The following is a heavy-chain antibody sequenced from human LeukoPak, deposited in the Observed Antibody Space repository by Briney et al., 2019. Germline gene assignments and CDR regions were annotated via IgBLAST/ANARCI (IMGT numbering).Heavy chain of an antibody. CDR3: ASTHCSSTSCPMDV. CDR2: INPSGST. V-gene: IGHV4-34*01. CDR1: GGSFSGYH. J-gene: IGHJ6*03. Sequence: PSETLSLTCAVYGGSFSGYHWTWIRQSPGKGLEWIGDINPSGSTYYNPSLKSRLTISVDTSKNQFSLKLSSVTAADTAVYYCASTHCSSTSCPMDVWGKGTTVTVSS. D-gene: IGHD2-2*01.